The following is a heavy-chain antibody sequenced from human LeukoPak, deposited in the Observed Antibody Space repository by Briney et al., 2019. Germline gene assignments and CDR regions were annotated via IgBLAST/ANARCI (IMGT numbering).Heavy chain of an antibody. Sequence: SETLPLTCTVSGGSISGSSYHWGWIRQSPGKGLEWIGSINYSGTTYYNPSLKSRVTISVDTSKNQFSLKVSSVTAADTAVYYCATTYSYTSGGYDYWGQGTLVTVPS. J-gene: IGHJ4*02. CDR1: GGSISGSSYH. CDR3: ATTYSYTSGGYDY. CDR2: INYSGTT. D-gene: IGHD5-18*01. V-gene: IGHV4-39*01.